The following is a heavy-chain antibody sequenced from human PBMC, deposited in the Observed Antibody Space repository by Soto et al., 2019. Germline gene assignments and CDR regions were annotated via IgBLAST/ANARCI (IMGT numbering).Heavy chain of an antibody. D-gene: IGHD2-15*01. CDR3: SADRPDIGVGWWV. CDR2: IVVASGQT. CDR1: GSGFISSG. J-gene: IGHJ6*02. Sequence: VASVKVSCKASGSGFISSGIQWVRQAHGQRLEWIGWIVVASGQTNYAQNFRGRVAITRDTSTATAYIELTGLTSEDTAVYFCSADRPDIGVGWWVWGQGTTVTVS. V-gene: IGHV1-58*02.